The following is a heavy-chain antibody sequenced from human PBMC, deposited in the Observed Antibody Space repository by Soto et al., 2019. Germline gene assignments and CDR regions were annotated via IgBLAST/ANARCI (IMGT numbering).Heavy chain of an antibody. D-gene: IGHD6-19*01. CDR3: AHRPSGWYLFDY. CDR1: GFSLSTSGLG. V-gene: IGHV2-5*01. J-gene: IGHJ4*02. CDR2: IYWNDDK. Sequence: QITLKESGHTLVRPTQTLTLTCTFSGFSLSTSGLGVVWIRQPTGKALEWLALIYWNDDKRYSPSLKARLTITKDTSKNQVVLTMTNMDPVDTATYYCAHRPSGWYLFDYWGQGTLVTVSS.